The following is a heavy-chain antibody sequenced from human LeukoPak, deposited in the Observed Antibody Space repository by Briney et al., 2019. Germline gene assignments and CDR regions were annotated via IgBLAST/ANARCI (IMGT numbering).Heavy chain of an antibody. CDR1: GYTFTSYG. V-gene: IGHV1-69*04. D-gene: IGHD1-14*01. CDR2: IIPILGIA. Sequence: SVKVSCKASGYTFTSYGISWVRQAPGQGLEWMGRIIPILGIANYAQKFQGRVTITADKSTSTAYMELSSLRSEDTAVYYCARDLRSRGNLLDYWGQGTLVTVSS. J-gene: IGHJ4*02. CDR3: ARDLRSRGNLLDY.